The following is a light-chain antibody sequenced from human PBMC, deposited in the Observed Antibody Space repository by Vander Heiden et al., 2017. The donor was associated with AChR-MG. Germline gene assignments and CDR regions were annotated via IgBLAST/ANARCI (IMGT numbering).Light chain of an antibody. CDR1: HDISTW. J-gene: IGKJ2*01. CDR3: QQYKSYST. V-gene: IGKV1-5*01. Sequence: DIQMTQSPSTLSASVGDRVTITCRASHDISTWMAWYQQKPGKAPKLLMYDVSTLQSGVPSRLSGSGSGTEFSLTITSLQTDDFATYYCQQYKSYSTFGQGTKLEVK. CDR2: DVS.